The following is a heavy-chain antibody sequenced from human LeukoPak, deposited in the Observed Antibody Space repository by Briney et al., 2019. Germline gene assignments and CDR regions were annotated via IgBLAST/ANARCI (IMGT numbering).Heavy chain of an antibody. D-gene: IGHD2-15*01. CDR1: GWSFSGYY. J-gene: IGHJ6*02. V-gene: IGHV4-34*01. Sequence: PSVTLALTCAVYGWSFSGYYWSWIRQPPGKGLEWIGEINHSGSTNYNPSLKSRVTISVDTSKNQFSLKLSSVTAADTAVYYCARGDIVVVVAASNFYYYYGMDVWGQGTTVTVSS. CDR2: INHSGST. CDR3: ARGDIVVVVAASNFYYYYGMDV.